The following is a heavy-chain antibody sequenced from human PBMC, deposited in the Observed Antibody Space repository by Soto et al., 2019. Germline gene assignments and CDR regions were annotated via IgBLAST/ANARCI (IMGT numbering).Heavy chain of an antibody. J-gene: IGHJ3*02. CDR2: ISSSGSTT. CDR3: ASRKGYYYDSSGYANLGAFDI. Sequence: GGSLRLSCAASGFTFSDYYMSWIRQAPGKGLEWVSYISSSGSTTYYADSVKGRFTISRDNAKNSLYLQMNSLRAEDTAVYYCASRKGYYYDSSGYANLGAFDIWGQGTMVTVSS. CDR1: GFTFSDYY. D-gene: IGHD3-22*01. V-gene: IGHV3-11*01.